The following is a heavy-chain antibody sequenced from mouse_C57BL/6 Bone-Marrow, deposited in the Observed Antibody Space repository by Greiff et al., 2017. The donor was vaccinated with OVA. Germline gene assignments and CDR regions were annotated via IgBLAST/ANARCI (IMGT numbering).Heavy chain of an antibody. J-gene: IGHJ4*01. Sequence: QVQLQQSGPELVKPGASVKISCKASGYAFSSSWMNWVKQRPGKGLEWIGRIYPGDGDTNYNGKFKGKATLTADKSSSTAYMQLSSLTSEDSAVYFCAREGYGGNYDYYAMDYWGQGTSVTVSS. CDR1: GYAFSSSW. CDR3: AREGYGGNYDYYAMDY. D-gene: IGHD1-1*02. V-gene: IGHV1-82*01. CDR2: IYPGDGDT.